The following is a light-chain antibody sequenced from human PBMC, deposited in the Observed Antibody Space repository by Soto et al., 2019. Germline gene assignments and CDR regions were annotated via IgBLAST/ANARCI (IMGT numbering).Light chain of an antibody. CDR2: EVS. V-gene: IGLV2-14*01. CDR1: SSDVGSYNY. J-gene: IGLJ1*01. Sequence: SVLTQPASVSGSPGQSITISCTGTSSDVGSYNYVSWYQQHPGKAPKLMIYEVSDRPSGISSRFSGSKSGNTASLIISGLQTEDEADYYCSSYTSNSTLFGTGTKVTVL. CDR3: SSYTSNSTL.